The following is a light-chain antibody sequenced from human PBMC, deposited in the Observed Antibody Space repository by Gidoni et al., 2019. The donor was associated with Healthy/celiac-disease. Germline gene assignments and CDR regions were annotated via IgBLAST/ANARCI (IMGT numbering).Light chain of an antibody. Sequence: QSALTQPAPASGSPGQSITIPCTGTSSDVGGYNYVSWYQQHPGKAPKLMIYEVSNRPSGVSNRFSGSKSGNTASLTISGLQAEDEADYYCSSYTSSSTLVVFGGGTKLTVL. CDR1: SSDVGGYNY. V-gene: IGLV2-14*01. CDR3: SSYTSSSTLVV. J-gene: IGLJ2*01. CDR2: EVS.